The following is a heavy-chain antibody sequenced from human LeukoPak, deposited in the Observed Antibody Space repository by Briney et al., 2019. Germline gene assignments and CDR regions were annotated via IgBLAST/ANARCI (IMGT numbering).Heavy chain of an antibody. D-gene: IGHD3-16*01. J-gene: IGHJ4*02. CDR3: ARDLFGIYDYVWGSSDY. Sequence: ASVKVSCKASGYTFTGYYMHWVRQAPGQGLEWMGWIDPNSGGTNYAQKFQGRVTMTRDTSISTAYMELSRLRSDDTAVYYCARDLFGIYDYVWGSSDYWGQGPLVTVSS. V-gene: IGHV1-2*02. CDR2: IDPNSGGT. CDR1: GYTFTGYY.